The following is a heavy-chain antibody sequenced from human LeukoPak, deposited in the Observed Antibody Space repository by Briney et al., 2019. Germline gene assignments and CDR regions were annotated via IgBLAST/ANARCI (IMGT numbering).Heavy chain of an antibody. CDR1: GYTFTSYD. Sequence: GASVKVSCKASGYTFTSYDINWVRQATGQGLEWMGWMNPNSGNTGYAQKFQGRVTITRNTSISTAYMELSSLRSEDTAVYYCARALYYDFWSGYSSWGRGTLVTVSS. J-gene: IGHJ4*02. CDR3: ARALYYDFWSGYSS. CDR2: MNPNSGNT. D-gene: IGHD3-3*01. V-gene: IGHV1-8*03.